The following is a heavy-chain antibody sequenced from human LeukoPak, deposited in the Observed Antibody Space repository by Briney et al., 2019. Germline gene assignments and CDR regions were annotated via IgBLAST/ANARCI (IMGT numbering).Heavy chain of an antibody. CDR2: IFYSGST. D-gene: IGHD3-3*01. CDR3: ARDGGYDFWSGYYPDY. CDR1: GGSIGTYY. V-gene: IGHV4-59*01. J-gene: IGHJ4*02. Sequence: SETLSLTCTVSGGSIGTYYWTWIRQPPGKGLEWIGYIFYSGSTNYNPSLKSRVTMSVDTSKNQFSLKLSSVTAADTAVYYCARDGGYDFWSGYYPDYWGQGTLVTVSS.